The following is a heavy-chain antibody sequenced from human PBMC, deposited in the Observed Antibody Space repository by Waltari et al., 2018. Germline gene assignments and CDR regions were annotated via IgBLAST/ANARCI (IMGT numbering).Heavy chain of an antibody. D-gene: IGHD5-12*01. Sequence: VGFRQTPGQGLGWLGTMSYRGATYSSPSLKSRATISRDTSKNQLSLNLGSVSAAAAAVYYCATYIGASVGTAAFDVWGQGRKVTVSS. CDR2: MSYRGAT. V-gene: IGHV4-39*01. J-gene: IGHJ3*01. CDR3: ATYIGASVGTAAFDV.